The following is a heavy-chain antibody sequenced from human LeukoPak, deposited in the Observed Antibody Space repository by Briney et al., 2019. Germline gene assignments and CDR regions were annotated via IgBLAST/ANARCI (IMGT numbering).Heavy chain of an antibody. CDR3: AREGGGLRPFDY. D-gene: IGHD5-12*01. CDR2: INHSGST. Sequence: SETLSLTCADYGGSFSGYYWSWIRQPPGKGLEWIGEINHSGSTNYNPSLKSRVTISVDTSKNQFSLKLSSVTAADTAVYYCAREGGGLRPFDYWGQGTLVTVSS. CDR1: GGSFSGYY. V-gene: IGHV4-34*01. J-gene: IGHJ4*02.